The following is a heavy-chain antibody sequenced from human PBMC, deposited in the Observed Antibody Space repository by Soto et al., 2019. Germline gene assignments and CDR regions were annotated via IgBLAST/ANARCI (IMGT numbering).Heavy chain of an antibody. CDR3: ARDLLRAGYEALDI. V-gene: IGHV1-46*01. Sequence: QMQLVQSGAEVKKPGASVKVSCKASGYTFTRHYIHWVRQAPGQGLEWMGIINSSGGHTYYAQKCQGRDALISETSTRTVYMELRSLRSEDTAVYYCARDLLRAGYEALDIWGQGTMVTVSS. CDR2: INSSGGHT. D-gene: IGHD3-9*01. J-gene: IGHJ3*02. CDR1: GYTFTRHY.